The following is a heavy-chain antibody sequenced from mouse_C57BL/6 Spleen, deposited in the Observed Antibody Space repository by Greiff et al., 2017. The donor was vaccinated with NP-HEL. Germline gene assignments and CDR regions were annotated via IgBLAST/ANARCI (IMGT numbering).Heavy chain of an antibody. CDR2: IYAGDGDT. J-gene: IGHJ3*01. Sequence: QVHVKQSGPELVKPGASVKISCKASGYAFSSSWMNWVKQRPGKGLEWIGRIYAGDGDTNYNGKFKGKATLTADKSSSTAYMQLSSLTSEDSAVYFCARSDYSNLCAYWGQGTLVTVSA. CDR3: ARSDYSNLCAY. D-gene: IGHD2-5*01. V-gene: IGHV1-82*01. CDR1: GYAFSSSW.